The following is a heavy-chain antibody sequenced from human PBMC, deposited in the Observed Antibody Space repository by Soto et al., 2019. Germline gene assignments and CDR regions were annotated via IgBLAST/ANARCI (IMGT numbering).Heavy chain of an antibody. D-gene: IGHD5-12*01. Sequence: SETLSLTCTVSGGSMRSYYWSWIRQPPGKGLEWIGSVYYSGSTKYHPSLKSRVTISADTSKNRFSLKLSSVTAADTAVYYCAAEGDTSTYAGYHAFIIWGQGTLVTVSS. J-gene: IGHJ3*02. CDR1: GGSMRSYY. CDR2: VYYSGST. V-gene: IGHV4-59*01. CDR3: AAEGDTSTYAGYHAFII.